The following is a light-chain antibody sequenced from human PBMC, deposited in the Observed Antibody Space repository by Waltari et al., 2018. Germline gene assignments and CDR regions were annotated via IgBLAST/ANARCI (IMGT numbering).Light chain of an antibody. CDR1: SRAIGRYDI. CDR2: DVS. V-gene: IGLV2-23*02. CDR3: CSYAGNYIWV. J-gene: IGLJ3*02. Sequence: QSALTQPASVSGSPGQSVTISCTGASRAIGRYDIVSWYQQHPGNAPQLINCDVSKRPSGVSDRFSGSKSGDTASLTISGLQFEDEADYYCCSYAGNYIWVFGGGTRLTVL.